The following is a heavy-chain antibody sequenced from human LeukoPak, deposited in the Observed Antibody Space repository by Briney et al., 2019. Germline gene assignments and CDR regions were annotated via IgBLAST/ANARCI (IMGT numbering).Heavy chain of an antibody. CDR2: IYYSGST. J-gene: IGHJ5*02. V-gene: IGHV4-59*08. Sequence: SETLSLTCAVYGGSFSGYYWSWIRQPPGKGLEWIGYIYYSGSTNYNPSLKSRVTISVDTSKNHFSLKLSSVTAADTAVYFCARHRGFIGNVPIAFGPWGQGTLVTVSS. CDR1: GGSFSGYY. CDR3: ARHRGFIGNVPIAFGP. D-gene: IGHD3-10*01.